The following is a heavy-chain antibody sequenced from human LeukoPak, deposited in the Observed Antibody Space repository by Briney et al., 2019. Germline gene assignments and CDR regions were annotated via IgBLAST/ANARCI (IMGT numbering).Heavy chain of an antibody. CDR1: GFTFSSYS. V-gene: IGHV3-21*01. CDR3: ARVVKAARVPNVYYFDY. D-gene: IGHD6-6*01. J-gene: IGHJ4*02. Sequence: PGGSLRLSCAASGFTFSSYSMNWVRQAPGKGLEWVSSISSSSSYIYYADSVKGRFTISRDNAKNSLYLQMNSLRAEDTAVYYCARVVKAARVPNVYYFDYWGQGTLVTVSS. CDR2: ISSSSSYI.